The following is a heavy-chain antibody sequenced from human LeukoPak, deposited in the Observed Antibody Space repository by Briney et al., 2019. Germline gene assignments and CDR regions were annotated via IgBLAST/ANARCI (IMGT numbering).Heavy chain of an antibody. CDR3: ARSSGVVVVVPAAIEGYYYMDV. J-gene: IGHJ6*03. CDR2: ISGYNGNT. Sequence: ASVKVSCKASGYTFNRYGITWVRQAPGQGLEWMGWISGYNGNTNYAQKLQGRVTMTTDTSTSTAYMELRSLRSDDTAVYYCARSSGVVVVVPAAIEGYYYMDVWGKGTTVTVSS. V-gene: IGHV1-18*01. D-gene: IGHD2-2*01. CDR1: GYTFNRYG.